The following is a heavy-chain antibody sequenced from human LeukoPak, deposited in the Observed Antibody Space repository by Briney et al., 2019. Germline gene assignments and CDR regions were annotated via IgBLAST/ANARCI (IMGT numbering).Heavy chain of an antibody. CDR1: GGSISSSSYY. D-gene: IGHD6-19*01. CDR2: IYYSGST. CDR3: ARHLRTVDDSSGWYRLQIYHYYYMDV. V-gene: IGHV4-39*01. Sequence: PSETLSLTCTVSGGSISSSSYYWGWIRQPPGKGLEWIGSIYYSGSTYYNPSLKSRVTISVDTSKNQFSLKLSSVTAADTAVYYCARHLRTVDDSSGWYRLQIYHYYYMDVWGKGTTVTISS. J-gene: IGHJ6*03.